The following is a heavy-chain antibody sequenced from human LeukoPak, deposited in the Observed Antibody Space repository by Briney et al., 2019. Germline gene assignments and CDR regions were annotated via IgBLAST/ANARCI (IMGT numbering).Heavy chain of an antibody. CDR1: GFTVSSNY. CDR3: AGDGSSGSRDAFDI. J-gene: IGHJ3*02. Sequence: GGSLRLSCAASGFTVSSNYMSWVRQAPGKGLEWVSVIYSGGSTYYADSVKGRFTISRDNSKNTLYLQMNSLRAEDTAVYYCAGDGSSGSRDAFDIWGQGTMVTVSS. CDR2: IYSGGST. D-gene: IGHD6-19*01. V-gene: IGHV3-53*01.